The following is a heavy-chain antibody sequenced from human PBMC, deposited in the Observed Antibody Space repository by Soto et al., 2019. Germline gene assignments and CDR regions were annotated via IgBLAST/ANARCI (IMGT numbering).Heavy chain of an antibody. J-gene: IGHJ4*02. CDR1: GGSFSGYY. CDR3: ARGPLYCSGGSCYSRFVY. V-gene: IGHV4-34*01. Sequence: QVQLQQWGAGLLKPSETLSLTCAVYGGSFSGYYWSWIRQPPGEGLEWIGEINHSGSTNYNPSLKSRVTISVDTSKNQFSLKLSSVTAADTAVYYCARGPLYCSGGSCYSRFVYWGQGTLVTVSS. D-gene: IGHD2-15*01. CDR2: INHSGST.